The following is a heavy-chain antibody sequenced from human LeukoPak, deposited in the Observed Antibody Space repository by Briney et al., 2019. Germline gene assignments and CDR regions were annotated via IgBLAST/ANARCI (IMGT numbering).Heavy chain of an antibody. CDR1: GFIFSSYG. V-gene: IGHV3-30*02. CDR3: AKDIGTSSWYYFDY. Sequence: GGSLRLSCAASGFIFSSYGMHWVRQAPGKGLEWVAIIRSDGSNKYNADSVKGRFTISRDNSKNTLYLQMNSLRAEDTAVYYCAKDIGTSSWYYFDYWDQGTLVTVSS. J-gene: IGHJ4*02. D-gene: IGHD6-13*01. CDR2: IRSDGSNK.